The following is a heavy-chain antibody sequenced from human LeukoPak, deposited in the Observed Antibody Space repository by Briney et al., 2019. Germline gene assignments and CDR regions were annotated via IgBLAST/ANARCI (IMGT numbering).Heavy chain of an antibody. D-gene: IGHD4-17*01. V-gene: IGHV1-69*05. CDR3: ARPPYGDYSFSAFDI. Sequence: ASVKVSCKASGGTFSSYAISWVRQAPGQGLEWMGGIIPIFGTANYAQKFQGRVTITTDESTSTAYMELSSLRSEDTAVYYCARPPYGDYSFSAFDIWGQGTMVTASS. J-gene: IGHJ3*02. CDR1: GGTFSSYA. CDR2: IIPIFGTA.